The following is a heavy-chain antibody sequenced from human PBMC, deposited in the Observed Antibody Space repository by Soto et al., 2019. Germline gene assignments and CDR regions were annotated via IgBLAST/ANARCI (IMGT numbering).Heavy chain of an antibody. D-gene: IGHD5-12*01. J-gene: IGHJ5*01. V-gene: IGHV3-23*01. Sequence: GGSLRLSCAASGFTFSNYAMTWVRQSTGKGLEWVSIITSSGSSTHFADSVKGRFTISRDNSKNTLYLQMNTLRAEDTAVYYCAKGMATSLGWCDSWGQGTQVTVSS. CDR2: ITSSGSST. CDR3: AKGMATSLGWCDS. CDR1: GFTFSNYA.